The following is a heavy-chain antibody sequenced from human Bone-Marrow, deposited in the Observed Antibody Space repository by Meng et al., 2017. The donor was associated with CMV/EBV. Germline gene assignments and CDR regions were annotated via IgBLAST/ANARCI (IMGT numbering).Heavy chain of an antibody. CDR3: TRDGSLDP. CDR2: IKQDGSEK. V-gene: IGHV3-7*01. J-gene: IGHJ5*02. Sequence: GESLKISCAASGFTFSSYWMSWVRQAPGKGLEWVANIKQDGSEKYYVDSVKGRFTISRDNAKNSLYLQMNSLRAEDTAVYYCTRDGSLDPWGQGTRVTVSS. CDR1: GFTFSSYW.